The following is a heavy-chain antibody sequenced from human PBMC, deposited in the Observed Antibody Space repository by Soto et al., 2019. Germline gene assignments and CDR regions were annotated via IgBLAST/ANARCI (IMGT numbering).Heavy chain of an antibody. D-gene: IGHD1-26*01. V-gene: IGHV3-33*01. Sequence: QVQLVESGGGVVQPGMSLTLSCAASGFSLSTYVMHWVRQAPGKGLEWVAVISYDGSYKYYVESVKGRFTISRDNSDNMLYLQMNSLGVEDTAVYYCARGMWTLGATRGAFDTWGQGTMVTVSS. CDR1: GFSLSTYV. CDR3: ARGMWTLGATRGAFDT. J-gene: IGHJ3*02. CDR2: ISYDGSYK.